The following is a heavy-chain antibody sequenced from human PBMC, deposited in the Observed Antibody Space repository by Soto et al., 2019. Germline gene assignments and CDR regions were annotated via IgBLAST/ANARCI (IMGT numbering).Heavy chain of an antibody. D-gene: IGHD6-13*01. V-gene: IGHV1-69*13. CDR2: IIPIFGTA. Sequence: ASVKVSCKASGGTFSSYAISWVRQAPGQGLEWMGGIIPIFGTANYAQKFQGRVTITADESTSTAYMELSSLRSEDTAVYYCARAKPRIAAAGTSNWFDPWGQGTLVTVSS. CDR3: ARAKPRIAAAGTSNWFDP. CDR1: GGTFSSYA. J-gene: IGHJ5*02.